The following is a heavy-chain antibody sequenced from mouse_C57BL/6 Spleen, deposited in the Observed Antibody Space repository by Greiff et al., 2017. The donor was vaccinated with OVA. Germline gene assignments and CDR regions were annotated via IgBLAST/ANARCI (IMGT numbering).Heavy chain of an antibody. V-gene: IGHV3-6*01. CDR2: ISYDGSN. Sequence: EVKLQESGPGLVKPSQSLSLTCSVTGYSITSGYYWNWIRQFPGNKLEWMGYISYDGSNNYNPSLKNRISITRDTSKNQFFLKLNSVTTEDTATYYCARGGINRGFAYWGQGTLVTVSA. D-gene: IGHD6-1*01. CDR3: ARGGINRGFAY. J-gene: IGHJ3*01. CDR1: GYSITSGYY.